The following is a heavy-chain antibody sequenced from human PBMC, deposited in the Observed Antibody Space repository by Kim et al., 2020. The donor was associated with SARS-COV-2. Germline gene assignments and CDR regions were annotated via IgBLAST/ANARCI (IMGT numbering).Heavy chain of an antibody. V-gene: IGHV1-46*01. J-gene: IGHJ5*02. D-gene: IGHD6-13*01. Sequence: ASVKVSCKASGYTFTSYYMHWVRQAPGQGLEWMGIINPSGGSTSYAQKFQGRVTMTRDTSTSTVYMELSSLRSEDTAVYYCAREGLGVAAAGSRADWFDPWGQGTLVTVSS. CDR2: INPSGGST. CDR1: GYTFTSYY. CDR3: AREGLGVAAAGSRADWFDP.